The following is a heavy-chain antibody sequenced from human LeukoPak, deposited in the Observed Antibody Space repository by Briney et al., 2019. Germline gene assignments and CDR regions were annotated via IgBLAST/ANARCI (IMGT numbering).Heavy chain of an antibody. CDR3: ARRAYYDSSGYHPTSGYFDL. V-gene: IGHV4-4*08. J-gene: IGHJ2*01. Sequence: SETLSLTCTVSGGSMFSYYWNWIRQPPGKGVEWIGYIYSSGITNYSPSLRSRGTISVATSRNQFSLRLTSVTAADTAIYYCARRAYYDSSGYHPTSGYFDLWGRGTLVTVSS. D-gene: IGHD3-22*01. CDR2: IYSSGIT. CDR1: GGSMFSYY.